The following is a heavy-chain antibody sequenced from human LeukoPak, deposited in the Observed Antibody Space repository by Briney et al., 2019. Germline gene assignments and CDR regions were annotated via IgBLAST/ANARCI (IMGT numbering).Heavy chain of an antibody. Sequence: ASVKASCKASGYTFTSYGISWVRQAPGQGLEWMGWISAYNGNTNYAQKLQGRVTMTTDTSTSTAYMELRSLRSDDTAVYYCASYDFWSGAYGMDVWGQGTTVTVSS. D-gene: IGHD3-3*01. CDR3: ASYDFWSGAYGMDV. CDR1: GYTFTSYG. V-gene: IGHV1-18*01. J-gene: IGHJ6*02. CDR2: ISAYNGNT.